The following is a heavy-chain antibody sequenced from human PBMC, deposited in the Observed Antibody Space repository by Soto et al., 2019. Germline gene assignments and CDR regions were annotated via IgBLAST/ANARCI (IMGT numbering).Heavy chain of an antibody. CDR3: AKVLRMSSGYGGMDV. CDR2: ISGSGGST. D-gene: IGHD3-22*01. V-gene: IGHV3-23*01. J-gene: IGHJ6*02. CDR1: GFTFSSYA. Sequence: HPGGSLRLSCAASGFTFSSYAMSWVRQAPGKGLEWVSAISGSGGSTYYADSVKGRFTISRDNSKNTLYLQMNSLRAEDTAVYYCAKVLRMSSGYGGMDVWGQGTTVTVSS.